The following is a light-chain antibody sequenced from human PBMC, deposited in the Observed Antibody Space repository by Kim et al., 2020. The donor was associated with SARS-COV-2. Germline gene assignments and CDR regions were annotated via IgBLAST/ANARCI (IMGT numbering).Light chain of an antibody. Sequence: SPGERATLSCSASQSVSSNYLGWYQQKPGQAPRLLIYGASSRPTGIPDRFSGSGSGTDFTLTISRLEPEDFAVYYCQQYGSSPRTFGQGTKVDIK. CDR3: QQYGSSPRT. CDR2: GAS. J-gene: IGKJ1*01. CDR1: QSVSSNY. V-gene: IGKV3-20*01.